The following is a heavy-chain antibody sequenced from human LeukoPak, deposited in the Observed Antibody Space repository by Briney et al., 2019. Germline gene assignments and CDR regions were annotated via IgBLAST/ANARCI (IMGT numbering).Heavy chain of an antibody. CDR2: IHYSGST. Sequence: SETLSLTCTVSGGSISSSSYYWGGIRQPPGKGLEWIGSIHYSGSTYNNPSLNSRVTISVDMSKNQLSLKLSSVTAADTAVYHCASERKELPAFFDYWGQGTLVTVSS. D-gene: IGHD1-7*01. J-gene: IGHJ4*02. CDR1: GGSISSSSYY. V-gene: IGHV4-39*01. CDR3: ASERKELPAFFDY.